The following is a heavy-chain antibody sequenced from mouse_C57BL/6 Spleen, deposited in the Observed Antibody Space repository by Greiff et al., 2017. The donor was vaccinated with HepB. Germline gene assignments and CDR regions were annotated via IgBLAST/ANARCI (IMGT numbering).Heavy chain of an antibody. CDR2: IYPGDGDT. V-gene: IGHV1-82*01. D-gene: IGHD2-3*01. CDR1: GYAFSSSW. J-gene: IGHJ1*03. Sequence: VKLMESGPELVKPGASVKISCKASGYAFSSSWMNWVKQRPGKGLEWIGRIYPGDGDTNYNGKFKGKATLTADKSSSTAYMQLSSLTSEDSAVYFCAREGGYYGGYFDVWGTGTTVTVSS. CDR3: AREGGYYGGYFDV.